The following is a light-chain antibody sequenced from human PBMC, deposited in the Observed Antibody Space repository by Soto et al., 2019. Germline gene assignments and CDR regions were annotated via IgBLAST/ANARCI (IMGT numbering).Light chain of an antibody. Sequence: EIVMTQSPATLSVSPGERATLSCRASQIISTNLAWYQQKPGQAPRFLIYAASTRASGIPARFSGRGSGTEFNLTISSVQSEDFAVYYCQQYNTWPRTFGQGTKVEIK. CDR3: QQYNTWPRT. V-gene: IGKV3-15*01. CDR1: QIISTN. J-gene: IGKJ1*01. CDR2: AAS.